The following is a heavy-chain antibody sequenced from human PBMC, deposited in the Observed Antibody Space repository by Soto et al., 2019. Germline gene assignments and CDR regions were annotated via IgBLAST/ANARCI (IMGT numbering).Heavy chain of an antibody. CDR1: GYTFTNYY. J-gene: IGHJ4*02. CDR3: ARGSGYYYWDDY. V-gene: IGHV1-46*01. Sequence: ASVKVSCKASGYTFTNYYIHWVRQAPGQGLEWMGIIDPSGGSPTNAQKFQGRVSMTRDTSASTVYMQLSSLRSEDTAVYYCARGSGYYYWDDYWSQGTLVTVS. CDR2: IDPSGGSP. D-gene: IGHD3-22*01.